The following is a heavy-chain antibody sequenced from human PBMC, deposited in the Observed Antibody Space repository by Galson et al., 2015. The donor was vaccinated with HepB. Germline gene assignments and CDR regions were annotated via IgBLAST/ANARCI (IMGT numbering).Heavy chain of an antibody. CDR3: ARRESCSNSSCYRGYYSYYRDV. CDR2: FDPEHAQT. V-gene: IGHV1-24*01. D-gene: IGHD2-2*01. J-gene: IGHJ6*03. Sequence: SVKVSCKVSGDTLTDLSMHWVRQAPEKGLEWMGDFDPEHAQTIYAQQFQGRVTMTEDTSTDTAYTVLSSLRSDDTAVYYCARRESCSNSSCYRGYYSYYRDVWGKGTTVTVSS. CDR1: GDTLTDLS.